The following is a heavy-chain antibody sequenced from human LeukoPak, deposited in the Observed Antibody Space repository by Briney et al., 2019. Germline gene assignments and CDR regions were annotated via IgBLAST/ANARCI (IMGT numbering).Heavy chain of an antibody. J-gene: IGHJ4*02. CDR1: GFTFSDYY. V-gene: IGHV3-11*04. D-gene: IGHD5-18*01. Sequence: GGSLRLSCAASGFTFSDYYMSWIRQAPGKGLEWVSYISSSGSTIYYADSVKGRFTVSRDNAKNSLYLQMNSLRAEDTAVYYCARDLAGSGYSYGAFDYWGQGTLVTVSS. CDR3: ARDLAGSGYSYGAFDY. CDR2: ISSSGSTI.